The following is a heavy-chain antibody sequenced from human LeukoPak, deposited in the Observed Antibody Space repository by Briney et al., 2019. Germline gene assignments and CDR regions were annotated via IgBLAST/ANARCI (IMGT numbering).Heavy chain of an antibody. J-gene: IGHJ5*02. CDR1: GYTFSSSG. V-gene: IGHV1-18*01. Sequence: GASVKVSCKASGYTFSSSGISWVRQAPRQGLEWMGWISAYNGATNYAKKFQGRVTMTEDTSTSTAYMELRSLRPDDTAVYYCARGHSSGPNRFDPXGQGTLVSVSS. D-gene: IGHD3-22*01. CDR3: ARGHSSGPNRFDP. CDR2: ISAYNGAT.